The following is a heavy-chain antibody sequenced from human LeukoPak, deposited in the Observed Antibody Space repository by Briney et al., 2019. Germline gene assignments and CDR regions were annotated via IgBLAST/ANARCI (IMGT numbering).Heavy chain of an antibody. CDR1: GGSIRNSAYY. CDR2: IYHSGST. J-gene: IGHJ4*02. Sequence: SETLSLTCSVSGGSIRNSAYYWGWIRQPPGKGLEWIGEIYHSGSTNYNPSLKSRVTISVDKSKNQFSLKLSSVTAADTAVYYCARVGGSSGSLDYWGQGTLVTVSS. D-gene: IGHD6-19*01. V-gene: IGHV4-39*07. CDR3: ARVGGSSGSLDY.